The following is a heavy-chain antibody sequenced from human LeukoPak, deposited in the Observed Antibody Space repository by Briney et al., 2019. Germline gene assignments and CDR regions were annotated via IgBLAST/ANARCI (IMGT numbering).Heavy chain of an antibody. CDR2: IYYSGST. V-gene: IGHV4-59*01. J-gene: IGHJ4*02. CDR3: ARAGVVVPAPNFDY. Sequence: PSETLSLTCTVSGGSISSYYWSWIRQPPGKGLEWIGYIYYSGSTNYNPSLKSRVTISVDTSKNQFSLKLSSVTAADTAVYYCARAGVVVPAPNFDYWGQGTLVTVSS. CDR1: GGSISSYY. D-gene: IGHD2-2*01.